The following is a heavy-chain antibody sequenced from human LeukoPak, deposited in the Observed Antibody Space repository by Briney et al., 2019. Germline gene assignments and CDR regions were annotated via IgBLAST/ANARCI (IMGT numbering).Heavy chain of an antibody. CDR1: GFTFSSYA. CDR3: ARGVVSSSWYYYYYMDV. J-gene: IGHJ6*03. Sequence: GGSLRPSCAASGFTFSSYAMHWVRQAPGKGLEWVAVISYDGSNKYYADSVKGRFTISRDNSKNTLYLQMNSLRAEDTAVYYCARGVVSSSWYYYYYMDVWGKGTTVTVSS. V-gene: IGHV3-30*04. CDR2: ISYDGSNK. D-gene: IGHD6-13*01.